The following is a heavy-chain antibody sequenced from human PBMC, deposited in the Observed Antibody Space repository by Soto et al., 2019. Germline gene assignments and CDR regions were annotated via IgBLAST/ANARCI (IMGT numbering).Heavy chain of an antibody. J-gene: IGHJ4*02. D-gene: IGHD6-19*01. CDR2: IFIGGTT. CDR3: AKEVGYSSGYDYFDY. Sequence: GGSLRLSCAASGFTVSSSQMTWVRQAPGKALEWVSVIFIGGTTQYAVSVKGRFTISRDYSKNTVYLQMNSLRAEDAAAYYCAKEVGYSSGYDYFDYWGQGTLVTVSS. V-gene: IGHV3-53*01. CDR1: GFTVSSSQ.